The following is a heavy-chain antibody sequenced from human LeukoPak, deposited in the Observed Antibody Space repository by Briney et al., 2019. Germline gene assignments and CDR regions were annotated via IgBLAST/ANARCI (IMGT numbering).Heavy chain of an antibody. V-gene: IGHV1-69*13. CDR2: IIPIFGTA. D-gene: IGHD2-2*01. CDR3: ASGRPVPAAIRVDY. Sequence: SVKVSCKASGGTFSSYAISWVRQAPGQGLEWMGGIIPIFGTANYAQKFQGRVTITADESTSTAYMKLSSLRSEDTAVYYCASGRPVPAAIRVDYWGQGTLVTVSS. CDR1: GGTFSSYA. J-gene: IGHJ4*02.